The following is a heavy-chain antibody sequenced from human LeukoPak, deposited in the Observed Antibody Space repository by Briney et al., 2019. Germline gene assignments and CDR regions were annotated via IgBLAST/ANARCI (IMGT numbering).Heavy chain of an antibody. CDR2: INWNGGRT. Sequence: GGSLRLSCVASGFTFSTYEMDWVRQAPGKGLEWVSGINWNGGRTGYADSVKGRFTISRDNAKNSLYLQMNSLRAEDTALYYCARDYDYGDYPGYWGQGTLVTVSS. V-gene: IGHV3-20*04. CDR3: ARDYDYGDYPGY. D-gene: IGHD4-17*01. CDR1: GFTFSTYE. J-gene: IGHJ4*02.